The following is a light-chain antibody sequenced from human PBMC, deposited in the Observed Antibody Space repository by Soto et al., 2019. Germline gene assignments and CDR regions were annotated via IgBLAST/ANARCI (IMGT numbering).Light chain of an antibody. V-gene: IGLV2-14*01. CDR2: DVS. CDR1: SSDVGGYNY. CDR3: SSYTSSSTVV. J-gene: IGLJ2*01. Sequence: QSVLTQPASVSGSPGQSITISCTGTSSDVGGYNYVSWYQQHPGNAPKLMIYDVSNRPLGVSNRFSGSKSGNTASLTISGLQAEDEADYYCSSYTSSSTVVFGGGTKLTVL.